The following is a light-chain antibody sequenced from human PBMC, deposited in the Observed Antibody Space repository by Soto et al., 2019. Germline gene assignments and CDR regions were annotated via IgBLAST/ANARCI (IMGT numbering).Light chain of an antibody. CDR2: DVT. CDR1: SSDIGGYNS. Sequence: QSALTQSPSASGSPGQSVTISCTGTSSDIGGYNSVSWYQQHPGKAPKVMIYDVTKRPSGVPDRFSGSKSGNTASLTVSALQADDEADYYCSSYTDRKHLVFGTGSKVTV. J-gene: IGLJ1*01. V-gene: IGLV2-8*01. CDR3: SSYTDRKHLV.